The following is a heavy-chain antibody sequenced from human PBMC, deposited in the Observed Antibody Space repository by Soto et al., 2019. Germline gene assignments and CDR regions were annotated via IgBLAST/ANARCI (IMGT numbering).Heavy chain of an antibody. Sequence: GGSLRLSCAASGFTFSSYAMSWVRQAPGKGLEWVSAISGSGGSTYYADSVKGRFTISRDNSKNTLYLQMNSLRAEDTAVYYCAKPALSSATTPDYMDFWGKGTTVTVSS. CDR1: GFTFSSYA. D-gene: IGHD1-26*01. V-gene: IGHV3-23*01. CDR3: AKPALSSATTPDYMDF. J-gene: IGHJ6*03. CDR2: ISGSGGST.